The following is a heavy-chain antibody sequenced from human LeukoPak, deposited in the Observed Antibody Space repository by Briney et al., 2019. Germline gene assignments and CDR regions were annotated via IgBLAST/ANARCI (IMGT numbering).Heavy chain of an antibody. D-gene: IGHD6-19*01. Sequence: GGSLRLSCAASGFTFDDYAMHWVRQAPGKGLEWVSGISWNSGSIGYADSVKGRFTISRDNAKNSLYLQVNSLRAEDTALYYCAKGRAAVAGTVDYWGQGTLVTVSS. V-gene: IGHV3-9*01. CDR2: ISWNSGSI. CDR3: AKGRAAVAGTVDY. CDR1: GFTFDDYA. J-gene: IGHJ4*02.